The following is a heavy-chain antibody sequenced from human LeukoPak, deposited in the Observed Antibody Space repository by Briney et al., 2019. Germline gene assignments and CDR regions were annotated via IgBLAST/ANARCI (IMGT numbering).Heavy chain of an antibody. Sequence: PSETLSLTCTVSGGSVSGNSYYWSWIRQPPGKGLEWIGYIYYSGSTNYNPSLMSRVTIPVDTSKNQFSLKLSSVTAADTAVYFCARAPQFSSSSDAFDIWGQGTMVTVSS. CDR3: ARAPQFSSSSDAFDI. CDR2: IYYSGST. CDR1: GGSVSGNSYY. J-gene: IGHJ3*02. D-gene: IGHD6-13*01. V-gene: IGHV4-61*01.